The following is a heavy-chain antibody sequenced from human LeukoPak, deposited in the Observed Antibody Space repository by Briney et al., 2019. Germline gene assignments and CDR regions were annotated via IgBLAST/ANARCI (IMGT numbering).Heavy chain of an antibody. CDR3: AREIQGGIVVVPAFDY. J-gene: IGHJ4*02. Sequence: ASVNVSCKASGYTFTGYYMHWVRQAPGQGLEWMGWINPNSGGTNYAQKFQGRVTMTRDTSISTAYMELSRLRSDDTAVYYCAREIQGGIVVVPAFDYWGQGTLVTVSS. CDR1: GYTFTGYY. V-gene: IGHV1-2*02. D-gene: IGHD2-2*01. CDR2: INPNSGGT.